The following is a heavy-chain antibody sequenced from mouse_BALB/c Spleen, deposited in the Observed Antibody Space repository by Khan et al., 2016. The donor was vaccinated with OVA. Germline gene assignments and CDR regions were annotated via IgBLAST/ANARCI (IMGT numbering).Heavy chain of an antibody. CDR3: VREAYRYDEYYFDY. CDR2: ISSGGTP. CDR1: GFTFSSYV. Sequence: EVQGVESGGDLVKPGGSLKLSCAVSGFTFSSYVMSWVRQTPEKRLEWVASISSGGTPAYPDSLKGRSTISRDNARNIMYLQMSSLRSEDTAMYYCVREAYRYDEYYFDYWGQGTTLTVSS. V-gene: IGHV5-6-5*01. D-gene: IGHD2-14*01. J-gene: IGHJ2*01.